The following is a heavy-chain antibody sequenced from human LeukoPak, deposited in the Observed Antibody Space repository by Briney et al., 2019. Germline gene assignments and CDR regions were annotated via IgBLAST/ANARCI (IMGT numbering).Heavy chain of an antibody. CDR3: ARDSSGPFDY. D-gene: IGHD3-22*01. Sequence: PGGSLRLSCAASGFTFSSFSMNWVRQAPGKGLEWVSSISSTSTYIYYPDSLKGRFTISRDNAKNSLYLQMNGLRAEDTAVYYCARDSSGPFDYWGQGTLVTVSS. CDR2: ISSTSTYI. J-gene: IGHJ4*02. V-gene: IGHV3-21*01. CDR1: GFTFSSFS.